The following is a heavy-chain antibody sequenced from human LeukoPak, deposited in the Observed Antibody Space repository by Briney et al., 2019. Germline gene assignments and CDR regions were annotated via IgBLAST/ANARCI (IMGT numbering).Heavy chain of an antibody. CDR1: GYTFTSYG. V-gene: IGHV1-18*01. CDR3: ARDPIDYGDSGGRIEY. Sequence: ASVKVSCKASGYTFTSYGINWVRQAPGQGLEWMGWISAYNGNTNYAQKLQGRVTMTTDTSTSTAYIELRSLRSDDTAVYYCARDPIDYGDSGGRIEYWGQGTLVTVSS. CDR2: ISAYNGNT. D-gene: IGHD4-17*01. J-gene: IGHJ4*02.